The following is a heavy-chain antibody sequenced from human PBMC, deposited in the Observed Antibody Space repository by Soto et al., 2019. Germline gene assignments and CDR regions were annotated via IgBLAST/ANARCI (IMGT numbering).Heavy chain of an antibody. V-gene: IGHV3-7*01. D-gene: IGHD2-2*01. Sequence: SGGSLRLSCAASGFTFSSYWMSWVRQAPGKGLEWVANIKQDGSEKYYVDSVKGRFTISRDNAKNSLYLQMNSLRAEDTAVYYCARDIVVVPAAYYYMDVWGKGTTVTVSS. CDR3: ARDIVVVPAAYYYMDV. J-gene: IGHJ6*03. CDR2: IKQDGSEK. CDR1: GFTFSSYW.